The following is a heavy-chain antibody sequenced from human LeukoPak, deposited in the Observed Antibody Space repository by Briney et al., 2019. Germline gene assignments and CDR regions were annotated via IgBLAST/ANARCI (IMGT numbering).Heavy chain of an antibody. Sequence: GGSLRLSCAASGFTFSNAWMSWVRQAPGKGLEWVGRIKSKTDGGTTDYAAPVKGRFTISRDDSKNTLYLQMNSLKTEDTAVYYCTTDRGYSYGYDYWGQGTLVTVSS. V-gene: IGHV3-15*01. D-gene: IGHD5-18*01. CDR1: GFTFSNAW. CDR2: IKSKTDGGTT. J-gene: IGHJ4*02. CDR3: TTDRGYSYGYDY.